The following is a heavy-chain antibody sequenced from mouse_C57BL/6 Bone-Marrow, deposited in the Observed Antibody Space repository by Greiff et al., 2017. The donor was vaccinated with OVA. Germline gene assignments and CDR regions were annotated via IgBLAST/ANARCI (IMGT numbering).Heavy chain of an antibody. CDR1: GFTFSSYA. Sequence: EVKLMESGGGLVKPGGSLKLSCAASGFTFSSYAMSWVRQTPEKRLEWVATISDGGSYTYYPDNVKGRFTISRGNAKNNLYLQMSHLKSEDTAMYYCAREDYGSSYYAMDYWGQGTSVTVSS. CDR3: AREDYGSSYYAMDY. J-gene: IGHJ4*01. D-gene: IGHD1-1*01. CDR2: ISDGGSYT. V-gene: IGHV5-4*01.